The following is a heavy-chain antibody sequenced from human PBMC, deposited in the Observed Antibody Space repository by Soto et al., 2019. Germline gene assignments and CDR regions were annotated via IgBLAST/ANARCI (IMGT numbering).Heavy chain of an antibody. Sequence: ASLNVSCKPSRYTFNTYDISCLRQAPGQGLEWIGWISTYNGNTNYVPKFQGRITMNTDTSTSAAYMELRSLRSDDTALYFCARGPLCSEKCYEKLFDPWGQ. CDR2: ISTYNGNT. V-gene: IGHV1-18*01. D-gene: IGHD2-15*01. J-gene: IGHJ5*02. CDR3: ARGPLCSEKCYEKLFDP. CDR1: RYTFNTYD.